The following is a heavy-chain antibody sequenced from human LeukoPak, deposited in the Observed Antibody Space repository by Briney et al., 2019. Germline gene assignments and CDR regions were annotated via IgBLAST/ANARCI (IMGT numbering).Heavy chain of an antibody. V-gene: IGHV4-39*01. Sequence: SETLSLTCTVSGGSISSSSCYWSWIRQPPGKGLEWIGSIYYSGSTYYNPSLKSRVTISVDTSKNQFSLKLSSVTAADTAVYYCARIAVAGREGGYWGQGTLVTVSS. J-gene: IGHJ4*02. CDR2: IYYSGST. CDR3: ARIAVAGREGGY. D-gene: IGHD6-19*01. CDR1: GGSISSSSCY.